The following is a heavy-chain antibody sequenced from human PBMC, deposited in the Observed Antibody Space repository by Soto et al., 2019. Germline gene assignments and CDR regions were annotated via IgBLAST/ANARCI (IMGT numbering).Heavy chain of an antibody. J-gene: IGHJ6*01. CDR3: ARDEDGFSYGQPRHYYYYYGLDV. Sequence: GRSLRLSYAAAGFTFSSYAMHWVRQDPGKGLEWVAVISYDGSNKYYADSVKGRFTISRDNSKNTLYLQMNSMRADDKAVYYCARDEDGFSYGQPRHYYYYYGLDVWRQGSTVAVSS. CDR1: GFTFSSYA. CDR2: ISYDGSNK. D-gene: IGHD5-18*01. V-gene: IGHV3-30-3*01.